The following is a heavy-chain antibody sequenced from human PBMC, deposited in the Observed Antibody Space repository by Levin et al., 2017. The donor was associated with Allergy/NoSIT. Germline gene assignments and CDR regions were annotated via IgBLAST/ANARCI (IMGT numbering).Heavy chain of an antibody. D-gene: IGHD1-1*01. Sequence: GESLKISCVASGFTFSDYAMHWARKAPGRGLEWVAVISYNGNIKYNADSVQGRFTISRSNSNNTLYLQMNSLRVEDTGVYYCARDYWTYTGTRDGADGWGQGTTVTVSS. CDR3: ARDYWTYTGTRDGADG. V-gene: IGHV3-30*04. J-gene: IGHJ6*02. CDR2: ISYNGNIK. CDR1: GFTFSDYA.